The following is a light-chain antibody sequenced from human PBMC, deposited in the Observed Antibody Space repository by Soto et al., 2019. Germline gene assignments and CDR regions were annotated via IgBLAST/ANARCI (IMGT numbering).Light chain of an antibody. V-gene: IGKV1-5*03. J-gene: IGKJ1*01. CDR1: QSIGSW. CDR3: QQYGSYSPWT. CDR2: KAS. Sequence: DIQMTQSPTTLSASVGDRVTITCRASQSIGSWLAWYQQKPGKAPKLLIYKASTLESGVPSRFSGSGSGTEFILTISSLQPDDFALYYGQQYGSYSPWTFGQGTKVDIK.